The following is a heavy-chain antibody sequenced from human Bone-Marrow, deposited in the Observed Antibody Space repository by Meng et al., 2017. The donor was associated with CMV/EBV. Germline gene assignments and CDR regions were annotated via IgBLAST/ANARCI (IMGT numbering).Heavy chain of an antibody. CDR3: ARGPHDYYDSSGYYY. J-gene: IGHJ4*02. D-gene: IGHD3-22*01. CDR1: GFTFSSYA. Sequence: GESLKISCAASGFTFSSYAMHWVRQAPGKGLVWVSRINSDGSSTSYADSVKGRFTISRDNAKNTLYLQMNSLRAEDTAVYYCARGPHDYYDSSGYYYWGQGTLVTVSS. V-gene: IGHV3-74*01. CDR2: INSDGSST.